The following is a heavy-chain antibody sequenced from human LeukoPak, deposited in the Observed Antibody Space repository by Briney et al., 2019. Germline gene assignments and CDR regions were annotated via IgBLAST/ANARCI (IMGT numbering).Heavy chain of an antibody. CDR2: ISGYNGDT. Sequence: PSVKVSCKASGYTFTTYGISWVRQAPGQGFEWMGWISGYNGDTNYAQKVQGRVTMTTDASTSTAYMELTSLRSDDTAVYYCARGIWWPHSGLDYWGQGTLVTVSS. V-gene: IGHV1-18*01. CDR3: ARGIWWPHSGLDY. CDR1: GYTFTTYG. J-gene: IGHJ4*02. D-gene: IGHD5-12*01.